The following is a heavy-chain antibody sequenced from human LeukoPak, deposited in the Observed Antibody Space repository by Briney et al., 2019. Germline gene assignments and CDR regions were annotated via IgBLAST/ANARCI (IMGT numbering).Heavy chain of an antibody. CDR3: ARGFLGGCSGGSCYSGY. V-gene: IGHV3-74*01. Sequence: GGSPRLSCAASGFTFSSYWMHWVRQAPGKGLVWVSRINTDGSSIAYADSVKGRFTISRDNAKNTLYLQMNSLRAEDTAVYFCARGFLGGCSGGSCYSGYWGQGTLLTVSS. CDR2: INTDGSSI. CDR1: GFTFSSYW. D-gene: IGHD2-15*01. J-gene: IGHJ4*02.